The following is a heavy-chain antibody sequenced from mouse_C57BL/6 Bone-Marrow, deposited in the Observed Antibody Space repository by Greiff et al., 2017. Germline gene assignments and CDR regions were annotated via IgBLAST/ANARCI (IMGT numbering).Heavy chain of an antibody. CDR2: IDPSDSYT. CDR3: AREGVLLRPFAY. Sequence: QVQLQQPGAELVKPGASVKLSCKASGYTFTSYWMQWVKQRPGQGLEWIGEIDPSDSYTNYNQKFKGKATLTVDTSSSTAYMQLSSLTSEDSAVYNCAREGVLLRPFAYWGQGTLVTVSA. D-gene: IGHD1-1*01. CDR1: GYTFTSYW. V-gene: IGHV1-50*01. J-gene: IGHJ3*01.